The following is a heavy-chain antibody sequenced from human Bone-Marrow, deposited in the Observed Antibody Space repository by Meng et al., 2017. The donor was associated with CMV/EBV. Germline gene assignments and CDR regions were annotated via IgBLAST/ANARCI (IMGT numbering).Heavy chain of an antibody. V-gene: IGHV3-66*02. CDR3: ARAAAGYYYGLDV. Sequence: GGSLRLSCAASGFTVSNNYMNWVRQAPGKGLEWVSVIYSGGSTYYADSVKGRFTISRDNSKNTLYLQMNSLRAEDTAVYYCARAAAGYYYGLDVWGQGTTVPVSS. J-gene: IGHJ6*02. CDR1: GFTVSNNY. D-gene: IGHD6-13*01. CDR2: IYSGGST.